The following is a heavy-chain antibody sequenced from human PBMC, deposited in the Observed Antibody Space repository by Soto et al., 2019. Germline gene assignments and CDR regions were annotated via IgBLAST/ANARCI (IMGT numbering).Heavy chain of an antibody. CDR2: INHSGSA. D-gene: IGHD1-26*01. J-gene: IGHJ4*02. CDR3: ARGLISGSHYSGGWYYFDS. V-gene: IGHV4-34*01. CDR1: GGSFSGYI. Sequence: QVQLQQSGAGLLKPSETLSLTCAVYGGSFSGYIWTWIRQTPGKGLQWIGQINHSGSANYNPSLKSRVTLSVHTSNSQFSLELSSVTAADTAVYYCARGLISGSHYSGGWYYFDSWGQGTQVTVSS.